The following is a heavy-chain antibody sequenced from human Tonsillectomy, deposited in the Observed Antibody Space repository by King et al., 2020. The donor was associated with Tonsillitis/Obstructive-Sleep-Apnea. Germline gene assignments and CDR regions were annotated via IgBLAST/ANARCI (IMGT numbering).Heavy chain of an antibody. CDR3: ARMDGITGSTSYYYMDV. CDR2: ISSSSSYI. J-gene: IGHJ6*03. Sequence: VQLVESGGGLVKPGGSLRLSCAASGFAFSSYNMNWVRQAPGKGLEWLSSISSSSSYIYYADSVKGRFTIARDNAKNSLYLQMNNLRAEDTAVYYCARMDGITGSTSYYYMDVWGKGTTVTVSS. D-gene: IGHD1-20*01. CDR1: GFAFSSYN. V-gene: IGHV3-21*01.